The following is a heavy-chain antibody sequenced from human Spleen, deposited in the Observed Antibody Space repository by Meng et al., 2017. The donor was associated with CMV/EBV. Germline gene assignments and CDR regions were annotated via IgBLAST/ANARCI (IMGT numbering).Heavy chain of an antibody. CDR2: ISAYNGNT. D-gene: IGHD1-26*01. Sequence: ASVKVSCKASGYTFTSYGISWVRQAPGQGLEWMGWISAYNGNTNYAQKLQGRVTMTTDTSTSTAYMELRSLRPDDTAVYYCARDVMSGSYSYFYYGMDVWGQGTTVTVSS. V-gene: IGHV1-18*01. CDR3: ARDVMSGSYSYFYYGMDV. J-gene: IGHJ6*02. CDR1: GYTFTSYG.